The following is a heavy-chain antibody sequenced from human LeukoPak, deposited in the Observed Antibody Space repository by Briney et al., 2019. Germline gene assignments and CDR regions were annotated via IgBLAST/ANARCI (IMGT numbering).Heavy chain of an antibody. Sequence: ASVKVSCKASGYTFTSYAMNWVRQAPGQGLEWMGWINTNTGNPTYAQGFTGRFVFSLDTSVSTAYLQISSLKAEDTAVYYCARDTSYYDSSGYHNDEYYYYYYMDVWGKGTTVTVSS. V-gene: IGHV7-4-1*02. CDR1: GYTFTSYA. CDR2: INTNTGNP. D-gene: IGHD3-22*01. CDR3: ARDTSYYDSSGYHNDEYYYYYYMDV. J-gene: IGHJ6*03.